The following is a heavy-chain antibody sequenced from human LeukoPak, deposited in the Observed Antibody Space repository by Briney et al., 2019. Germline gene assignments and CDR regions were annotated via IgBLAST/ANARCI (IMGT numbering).Heavy chain of an antibody. CDR2: INHSGST. J-gene: IGHJ4*02. D-gene: IGHD2-2*01. CDR3: ARSTWNFDY. Sequence: SETLSLTCAVYGGSFSGYYWSWIRQPPGKGLEWIGEINHSGSTNYNPSLKSRVTISVDTSKNQFSLKLSFVTAADTAVYYCARSTWNFDYWGQGTLVTVSS. CDR1: GGSFSGYY. V-gene: IGHV4-34*01.